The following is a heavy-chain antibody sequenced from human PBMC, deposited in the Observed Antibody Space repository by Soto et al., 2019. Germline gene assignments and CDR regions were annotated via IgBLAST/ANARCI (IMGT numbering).Heavy chain of an antibody. CDR3: ARARKGYYDSSGYYGY. CDR1: GGSFSGYY. CDR2: INHSGST. V-gene: IGHV4-34*01. D-gene: IGHD3-22*01. Sequence: PSETLSLTCAVYGGSFSGYYWSWSRQPPGKGLEWIGEINHSGSTNYNPSLKSRVTISVDTSKNQFSLKLSSVTAADTAVYYCARARKGYYDSSGYYGYWGQATLVTVSS. J-gene: IGHJ4*02.